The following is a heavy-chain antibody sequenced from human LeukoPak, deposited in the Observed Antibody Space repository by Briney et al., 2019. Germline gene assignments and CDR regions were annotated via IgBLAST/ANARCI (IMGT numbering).Heavy chain of an antibody. V-gene: IGHV3-33*01. CDR3: AREGPRGNSQFDY. CDR1: GFTFSSYG. J-gene: IGHJ4*02. CDR2: IWYDGSNK. D-gene: IGHD2/OR15-2a*01. Sequence: GGSLRLSCAASGFTFSSYGMHWVRQAPGKGLEWVALIWYDGSNKYYADSVKGRLTISSDNSKNTLYLQMNSLRAEDTAAYYCAREGPRGNSQFDYWGQGTLVTVSS.